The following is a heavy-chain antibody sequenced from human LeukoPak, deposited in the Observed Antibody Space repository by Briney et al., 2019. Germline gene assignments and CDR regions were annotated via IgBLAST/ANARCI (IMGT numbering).Heavy chain of an antibody. CDR2: ISASGVMT. D-gene: IGHD4-23*01. J-gene: IGHJ4*02. CDR3: AKDRYSGSPYYFDY. V-gene: IGHV3-23*01. CDR1: GFTFTNYA. Sequence: GGSLRLSCAASGFTFTNYAMTWVRQAPGKGLEWVSSISASGVMTYYADSVKGRFTVSRDNSKNTLYLQMNSLRAEDTAVYYCAKDRYSGSPYYFDYWGQGTLVTVSS.